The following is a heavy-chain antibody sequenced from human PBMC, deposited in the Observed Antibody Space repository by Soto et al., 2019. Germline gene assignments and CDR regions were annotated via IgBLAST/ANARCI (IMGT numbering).Heavy chain of an antibody. Sequence: GESLKISCKASGYTFASYYMHWVRQAPGQGLEWMGIINPSGGSTSYAQKFQGRVTMTRDTSTSTVYMELSSLRSEDTAVYYCASGYDGPGGAFDIWGQGTMVTVSS. CDR3: ASGYDGPGGAFDI. J-gene: IGHJ3*02. CDR1: GYTFASYY. V-gene: IGHV1-46*01. D-gene: IGHD5-12*01. CDR2: INPSGGST.